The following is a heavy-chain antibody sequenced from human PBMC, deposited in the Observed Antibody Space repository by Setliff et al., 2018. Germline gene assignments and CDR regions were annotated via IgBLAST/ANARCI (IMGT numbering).Heavy chain of an antibody. V-gene: IGHV4-34*01. Sequence: PSETLSLTCAVYGGSFSDYYWSWIRQPPGKGLEWIGEINHSGSTNYNPPLKSRVTISVDTSKNQFSLKLSSVTAADTAVYYCARAGIAAPFDYWGQGTLVTV. CDR3: ARAGIAAPFDY. J-gene: IGHJ4*02. CDR1: GGSFSDYY. CDR2: INHSGST. D-gene: IGHD6-13*01.